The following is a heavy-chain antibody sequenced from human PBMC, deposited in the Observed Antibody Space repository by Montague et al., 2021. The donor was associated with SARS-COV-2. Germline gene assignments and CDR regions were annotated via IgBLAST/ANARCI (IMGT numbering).Heavy chain of an antibody. J-gene: IGHJ5*02. CDR1: GGSFGDYL. D-gene: IGHD3-10*01. CDR3: ARRETRIPVRSAFPVWLGDLFADWFDP. V-gene: IGHV4-34*01. Sequence: SETLSLTCTVYGGSFGDYLWSWIRKPPGKGLERIGDINQSGSTKYIASLKSHVTMSVDTSKNQVPLRLTSVTAADTAVYYCARRETRIPVRSAFPVWLGDLFADWFDPWGRGTLVIVSS. CDR2: INQSGST.